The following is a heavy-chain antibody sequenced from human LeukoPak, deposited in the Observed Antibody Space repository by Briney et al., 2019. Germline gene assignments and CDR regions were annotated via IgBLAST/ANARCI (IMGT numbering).Heavy chain of an antibody. D-gene: IGHD6-13*01. Sequence: SQTLSLTCAISGDSVSSNSAAGNWIRESPSRGLEWLGRTYYRSTWYNDYAVSVKSRITINPDTSKNQFSLQLNSVTPEDTAVYYCARLTAAAAPNWFDPWGQGTLVTVSS. CDR1: GDSVSSNSAA. CDR3: ARLTAAAAPNWFDP. J-gene: IGHJ5*02. CDR2: TYYRSTWYN. V-gene: IGHV6-1*01.